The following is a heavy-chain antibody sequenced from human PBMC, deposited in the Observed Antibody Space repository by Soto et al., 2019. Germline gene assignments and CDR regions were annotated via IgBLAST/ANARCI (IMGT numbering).Heavy chain of an antibody. V-gene: IGHV1-18*04. J-gene: IGHJ6*02. CDR1: GYTFTSYG. CDR3: ASHTTGVVVVPAAPPDYYYGMDV. Sequence: ASVKVSCKASGYTFTSYGISWVRQAPGQGLEWMGWISAYNGNTNYAQKLQGRVTMTTDTSTSTAYMELRSLRSDDTAVYYCASHTTGVVVVPAAPPDYYYGMDVWGQGTTVTVSS. CDR2: ISAYNGNT. D-gene: IGHD2-2*01.